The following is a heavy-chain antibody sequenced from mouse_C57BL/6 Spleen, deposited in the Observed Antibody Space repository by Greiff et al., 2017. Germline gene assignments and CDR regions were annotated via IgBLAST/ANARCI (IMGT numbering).Heavy chain of an antibody. D-gene: IGHD3-3*01. CDR2: IDPSDSYT. CDR3: ARRRTGTGFAY. V-gene: IGHV1-50*01. Sequence: VQLQQPGAELVKPGASVKLSCKASGYTFTSYWMQWVKQRPGQGLEWIGEIDPSDSYTNYNQKFKGKATLTVDTSSSTAYMQLSSLTSEDSAVYYCARRRTGTGFAYWGQGTLVTVSA. CDR1: GYTFTSYW. J-gene: IGHJ3*01.